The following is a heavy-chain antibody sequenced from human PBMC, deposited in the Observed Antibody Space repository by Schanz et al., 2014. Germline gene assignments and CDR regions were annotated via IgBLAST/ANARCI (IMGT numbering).Heavy chain of an antibody. Sequence: EVQLLESGGGLVQPGGSLRLSCAASGFSFGTYAMSWVRQAPGKGLEWVSGISGSGASTYYADSVKGRFTISRDNSKNTLYLQMKSLRAEDTAVYYCAKQHIVRGVIYLNWFDSWGQGTLVTVSS. CDR1: GFSFGTYA. CDR3: AKQHIVRGVIYLNWFDS. CDR2: ISGSGAST. V-gene: IGHV3-23*01. J-gene: IGHJ5*01. D-gene: IGHD3-10*01.